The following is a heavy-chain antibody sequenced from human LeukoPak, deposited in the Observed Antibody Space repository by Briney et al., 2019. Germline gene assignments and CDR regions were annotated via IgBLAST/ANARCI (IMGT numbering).Heavy chain of an antibody. D-gene: IGHD3-22*01. CDR3: ARSSEGRYYYDSSGFSYYYYYMDV. J-gene: IGHJ6*03. CDR2: IYTSGRA. Sequence: SETLSLTCTVSGGSISSGSYYWSWIRQPAGKGLECIGRIYTSGRASYNSSLKSRVTISVDTSKNQFSLKLSSVTAADTAVYYCARSSEGRYYYDSSGFSYYYYYMDVWGKGTTVTISS. CDR1: GGSISSGSYY. V-gene: IGHV4-61*02.